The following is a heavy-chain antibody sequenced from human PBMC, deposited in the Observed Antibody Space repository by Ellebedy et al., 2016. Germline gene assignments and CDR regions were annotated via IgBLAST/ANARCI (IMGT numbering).Heavy chain of an antibody. Sequence: GGSLRLSXAASGFTFDDYAMHWVRQAPGKGLEWVSGISWNSGSIGYADSVKGRFTISRDNAKNSLYLQMNSLRAEDTALYYCAKDLGYYDYVWGSYRYGAFDYWGQGTLVTVSS. CDR3: AKDLGYYDYVWGSYRYGAFDY. V-gene: IGHV3-9*01. D-gene: IGHD3-16*02. CDR1: GFTFDDYA. J-gene: IGHJ4*02. CDR2: ISWNSGSI.